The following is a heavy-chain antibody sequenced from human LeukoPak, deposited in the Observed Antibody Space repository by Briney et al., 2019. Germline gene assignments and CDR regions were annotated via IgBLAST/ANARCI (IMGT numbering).Heavy chain of an antibody. D-gene: IGHD6-19*01. J-gene: IGHJ3*02. CDR3: AIPQRGQWLGAFDI. Sequence: GGSLRLSCAASGFTFSSHGMSWVRQAPGKGLEWVSVISGSGGSTYYAESVKGRFTISRDNSKNTLHLQMNSLRAEDTAVYYCAIPQRGQWLGAFDIWGQGAMVTVPS. V-gene: IGHV3-23*01. CDR1: GFTFSSHG. CDR2: ISGSGGST.